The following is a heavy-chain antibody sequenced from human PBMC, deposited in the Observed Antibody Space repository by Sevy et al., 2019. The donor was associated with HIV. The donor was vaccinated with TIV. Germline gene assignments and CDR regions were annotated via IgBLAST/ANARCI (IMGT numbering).Heavy chain of an antibody. D-gene: IGHD2-8*01. CDR1: GFAFYDNS. V-gene: IGHV3-23*01. Sequence: GGSLRLSCAASGFAFYDNSMSWIRQAPGKGLEWVATLSFGCGKINYADSVKGRFTISRDNSKNSFYLQMDNLRVEDTALYYCAREGCTRHHDYWGQGTRVTVSS. CDR2: LSFGCGKI. J-gene: IGHJ4*02. CDR3: AREGCTRHHDY.